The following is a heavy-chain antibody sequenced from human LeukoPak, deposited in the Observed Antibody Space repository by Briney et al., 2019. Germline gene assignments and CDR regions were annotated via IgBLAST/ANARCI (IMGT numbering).Heavy chain of an antibody. Sequence: PSETLSLTCTLSIDSIRSYHWACLRHPAGEGLEWVGRIYTTGDTDYNPSLKSRVTTSVDTSKNQFSLNLRSVTTADTAFYYRARNGYTKSWTHLDYWGRGILVSVSS. V-gene: IGHV4-4*07. J-gene: IGHJ4*02. CDR2: IYTTGDT. CDR1: IDSIRSYH. D-gene: IGHD3/OR15-3a*01. CDR3: ARNGYTKSWTHLDY.